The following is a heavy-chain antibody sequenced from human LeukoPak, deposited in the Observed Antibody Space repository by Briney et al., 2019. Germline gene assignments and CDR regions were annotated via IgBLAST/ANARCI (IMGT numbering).Heavy chain of an antibody. V-gene: IGHV3-30*18. Sequence: GGSLRLSCAASGFTFSSYGMHWVRQAPGKGLEWVAVISYDGSNKYYADSVKGRFTISRVNSKNTLYLQMNSLRAEDTAVYYCAKDEVPGIAVAKGAFDIWGQGTMVTVSS. J-gene: IGHJ3*02. D-gene: IGHD6-19*01. CDR2: ISYDGSNK. CDR3: AKDEVPGIAVAKGAFDI. CDR1: GFTFSSYG.